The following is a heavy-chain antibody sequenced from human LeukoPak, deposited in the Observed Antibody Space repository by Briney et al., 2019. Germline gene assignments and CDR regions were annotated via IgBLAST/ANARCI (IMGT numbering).Heavy chain of an antibody. D-gene: IGHD2-15*01. CDR2: INPNSGGT. CDR3: VRTRVAATRELGY. CDR1: GYTFTGYY. Sequence: ASVKVSCKASGYTFTGYYMHWVRQAPGQGLEWMGWINPNSGGTNYAQKFQGWVTMTRDTSISTAYMELSRLRSDDTAVYYCVRTRVAATRELGYWGQGTLVTVSS. V-gene: IGHV1-2*04. J-gene: IGHJ4*02.